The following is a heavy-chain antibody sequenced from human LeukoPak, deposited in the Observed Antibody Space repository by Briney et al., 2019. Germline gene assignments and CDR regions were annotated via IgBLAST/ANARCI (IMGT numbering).Heavy chain of an antibody. J-gene: IGHJ5*02. D-gene: IGHD3-3*01. CDR2: IIPILGIA. CDR1: GGTFSSYT. CDR3: ARDPYYDFWSGYSSWFDP. Sequence: ASVKVSCKASGGTFSSYTISWVRQAPGQGLEWMGRIIPILGIANYAQKSQGRVTMTTDTSTSTAYMELRSLRSDDTAVYYCARDPYYDFWSGYSSWFDPWGQGTLVTVSS. V-gene: IGHV1-69*04.